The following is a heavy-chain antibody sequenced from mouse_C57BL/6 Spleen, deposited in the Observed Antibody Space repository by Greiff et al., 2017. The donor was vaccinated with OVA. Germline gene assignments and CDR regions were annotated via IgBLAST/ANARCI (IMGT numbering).Heavy chain of an antibody. Sequence: QVQLKESGAELARPGASVKLSCKASGYTFTSYGISWVKQRTGQGLEWIGEIYPRSGNTYYNEKFKGKATLTADKSSSTAYMELRSLTSEDSAVYFCARRGLGSYFDYWGQGTTLTVSS. CDR3: ARRGLGSYFDY. CDR2: IYPRSGNT. V-gene: IGHV1-81*01. CDR1: GYTFTSYG. J-gene: IGHJ2*01. D-gene: IGHD4-1*01.